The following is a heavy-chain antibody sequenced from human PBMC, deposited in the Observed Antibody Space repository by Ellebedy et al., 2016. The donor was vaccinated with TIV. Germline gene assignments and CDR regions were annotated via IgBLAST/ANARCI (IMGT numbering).Heavy chain of an antibody. D-gene: IGHD3-16*02. J-gene: IGHJ5*01. CDR1: GGSFSGYY. V-gene: IGHV4-34*01. Sequence: MPSETLSLTCAVSGGSFSGYYWSWIRQPPGKGLAWIGEIYHSGSTNYNPSLKSRVTISVDASRNQFSLKVTSVTAADTAVYYCARLRGWESLRYTIDSWGQGTLVTVSS. CDR3: ARLRGWESLRYTIDS. CDR2: IYHSGST.